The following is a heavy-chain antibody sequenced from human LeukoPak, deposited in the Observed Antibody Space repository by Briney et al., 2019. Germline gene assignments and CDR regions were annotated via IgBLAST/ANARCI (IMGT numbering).Heavy chain of an antibody. V-gene: IGHV4-39*01. Sequence: SETLSLTCTVSGGSISSSSYYWGWIRQPPGKGLEGIGSIYYSGSTYYNPSLKSRVTISVDTSKNQFSLKLSSVTAADTAVYYCATTYDSSGYYGYWGQGTLVTVSS. D-gene: IGHD3-22*01. CDR2: IYYSGST. CDR3: ATTYDSSGYYGY. J-gene: IGHJ4*02. CDR1: GGSISSSSYY.